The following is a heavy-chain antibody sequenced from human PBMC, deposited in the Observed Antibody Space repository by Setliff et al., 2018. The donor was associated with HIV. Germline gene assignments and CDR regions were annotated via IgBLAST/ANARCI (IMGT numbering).Heavy chain of an antibody. CDR2: INHDGST. Sequence: SETLSLTCAVYGGSFSGYYWNWIRQSPGKGLEWIGEINHDGSTNYNPSLKSRVSISVDTSKNQVSLRLTSVTAADTAVYYCTRGKSMPTLVTWGLGTLVTVSS. V-gene: IGHV4-34*01. D-gene: IGHD2-2*01. CDR1: GGSFSGYY. J-gene: IGHJ4*02. CDR3: TRGKSMPTLVT.